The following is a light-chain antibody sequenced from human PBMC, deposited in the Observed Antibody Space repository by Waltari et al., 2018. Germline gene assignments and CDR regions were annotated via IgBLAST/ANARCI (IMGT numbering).Light chain of an antibody. CDR3: QQSYSTPIT. V-gene: IGKV1-39*01. CDR1: QSISSY. CDR2: AAS. J-gene: IGKJ5*01. Sequence: DIQMTQSPSSLSASVGDRVTITCRASQSISSYLNWYQQKPGKAPKLLIYAASSLQSGVPSRFSGSGSGTDFTLTISSLQPEDFATYYCQQSYSTPITVGQGTRLEIK.